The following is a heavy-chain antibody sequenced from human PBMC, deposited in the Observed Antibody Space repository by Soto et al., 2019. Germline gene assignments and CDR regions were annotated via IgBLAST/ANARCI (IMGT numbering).Heavy chain of an antibody. V-gene: IGHV4-4*03. J-gene: IGHJ4*02. Sequence: PETLSLTCAVSGGSIRSNNRWSWVRQPPGKGLEWIGEIFHSGSTNYNPSLKTRVTISVDESKNQFSLKVTSVTAADTAVYYCARVYSGSYSDSWGQGTLVTVSS. CDR3: ARVYSGSYSDS. D-gene: IGHD1-26*01. CDR2: IFHSGST. CDR1: GGSIRSNNR.